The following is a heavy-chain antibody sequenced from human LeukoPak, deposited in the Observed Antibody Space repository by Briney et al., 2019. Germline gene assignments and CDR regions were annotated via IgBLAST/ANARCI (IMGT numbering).Heavy chain of an antibody. V-gene: IGHV3-23*01. Sequence: GGSLRLSCAVSGITLSNNGMSWVRQAPGKGLEWVSAISGSGGSTYYADSVKGRFTISRDNSKNTLYLQMNSLRAEDTAVYYCAKAGCSSTSCYGPNDYWGQGTLVTVSS. CDR2: ISGSGGST. D-gene: IGHD2-2*01. J-gene: IGHJ4*02. CDR1: GITLSNNG. CDR3: AKAGCSSTSCYGPNDY.